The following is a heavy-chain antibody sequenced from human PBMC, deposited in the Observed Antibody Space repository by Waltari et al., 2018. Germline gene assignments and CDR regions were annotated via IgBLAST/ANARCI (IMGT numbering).Heavy chain of an antibody. CDR2: INQITGDT. D-gene: IGHD2-2*01. J-gene: IGHJ5*01. CDR3: AREGSLYSSTGGWIGP. V-gene: IGHV4-59*11. Sequence: QVHLQESGPGLVKPSETLSLTCTVSNGSLNTHYWSWIRQRPGKRMEWIGWINQITGDTNYNPSLESRVIISSDISKNQFSLKLTSVTAADTAIYYCAREGSLYSSTGGWIGPWGQGMLVTVSS. CDR1: NGSLNTHY.